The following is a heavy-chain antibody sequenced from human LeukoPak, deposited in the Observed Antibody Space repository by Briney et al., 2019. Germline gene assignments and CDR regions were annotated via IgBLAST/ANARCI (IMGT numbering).Heavy chain of an antibody. J-gene: IGHJ1*01. CDR3: ASGYCSSTSCYPGAEYFQH. D-gene: IGHD2-2*01. Sequence: GASVKVSCKASGGTFSSYAISWVRQAPGQGLEWMGGIIPIFGTANYAQKFQGRVTITADESTSTAYMELSSLRSEDTAVYYCASGYCSSTSCYPGAEYFQHWGQGTLVTVCS. CDR1: GGTFSSYA. CDR2: IIPIFGTA. V-gene: IGHV1-69*13.